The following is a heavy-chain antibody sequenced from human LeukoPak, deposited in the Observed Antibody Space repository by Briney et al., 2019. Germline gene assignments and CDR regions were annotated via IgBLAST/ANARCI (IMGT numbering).Heavy chain of an antibody. CDR3: ARDYSTTWSYGMDV. CDR1: GXTFSRYG. CDR2: IWYDETNR. V-gene: IGHV3-33*01. D-gene: IGHD2-2*01. Sequence: PGGSLRLSWAASGXTFSRYGMHWVRQAPGKGLEWVAVIWYDETNRYHADSVKGRFTISRDNSKNTLYLQMNSLRAEDTAVYYCARDYSTTWSYGMDVWGQGTTVTVSS. J-gene: IGHJ6*02.